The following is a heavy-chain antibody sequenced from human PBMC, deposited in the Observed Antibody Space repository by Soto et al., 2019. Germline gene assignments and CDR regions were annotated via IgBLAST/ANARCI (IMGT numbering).Heavy chain of an antibody. CDR2: ISGSGGST. D-gene: IGHD3-22*01. CDR3: ARSGYYYPLDFDH. Sequence: PGGSLRLSCAASGFTFSSSAMSWVRQAPGKGLEWVSAISGSGGSTYYADTVKGRSTVSRDNSKNTLYLQMNSLRAEDTAVYYCARSGYYYPLDFDHWGQGNLVTVSS. CDR1: GFTFSSSA. V-gene: IGHV3-23*01. J-gene: IGHJ4*02.